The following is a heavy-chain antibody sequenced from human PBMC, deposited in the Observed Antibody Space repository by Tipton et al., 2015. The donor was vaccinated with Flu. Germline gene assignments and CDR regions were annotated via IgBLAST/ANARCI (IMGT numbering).Heavy chain of an antibody. Sequence: TLSLTCSVSGDSIGSRYYWGWIRQPPGKGLQWIGSIHRTGGTHYNPSLSSRVTIAVDTSKNQFYLRLTSVTAADTAVYYCARGEVGATPADYWGQGTLVTVSS. CDR2: IHRTGGT. D-gene: IGHD1-26*01. V-gene: IGHV4-38-2*02. CDR1: GDSIGSRYY. CDR3: ARGEVGATPADY. J-gene: IGHJ4*02.